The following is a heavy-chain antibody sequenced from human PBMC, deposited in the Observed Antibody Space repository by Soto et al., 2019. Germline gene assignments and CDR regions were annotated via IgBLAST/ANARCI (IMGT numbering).Heavy chain of an antibody. V-gene: IGHV4-61*01. CDR3: ARVYAGRLGPQIVLRFLEWLPQDYYGMDV. J-gene: IGHJ6*02. D-gene: IGHD3-3*01. Sequence: SETLSLTCTVSGGSVSSGSYYWSWIRQPPGKGLEWIGYIYYSGSTNYNPSLKSRVTISVDTSKNQFSLKLSSVTAADTAVYYCARVYAGRLGPQIVLRFLEWLPQDYYGMDVWGQGTTVTVSS. CDR1: GGSVSSGSYY. CDR2: IYYSGST.